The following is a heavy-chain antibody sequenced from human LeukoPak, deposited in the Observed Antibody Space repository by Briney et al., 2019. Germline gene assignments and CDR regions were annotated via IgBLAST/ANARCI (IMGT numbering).Heavy chain of an antibody. CDR3: AKDATTYYYDSSGYHFDY. D-gene: IGHD3-22*01. CDR2: IRYDGSNK. Sequence: GGSLRLSCAASGFTFSSYGMHWVRQAPGKGLEWVAFIRYDGSNKYYADSVKGRFTISRDSSKNTLYLQMNSLRAEDTAVYYCAKDATTYYYDSSGYHFDYWGQGTLVTVSS. CDR1: GFTFSSYG. V-gene: IGHV3-30*02. J-gene: IGHJ4*02.